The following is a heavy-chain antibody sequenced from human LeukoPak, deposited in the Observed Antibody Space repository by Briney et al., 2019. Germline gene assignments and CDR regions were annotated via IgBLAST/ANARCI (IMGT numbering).Heavy chain of an antibody. CDR2: IYADGSS. V-gene: IGHV4-61*02. CDR1: GGSVGRDSY. D-gene: IGHD3-10*01. J-gene: IGHJ4*02. CDR3: ARGYYSRT. Sequence: PSETLSLTCTVSGGSVGRDSYWNWIRQPAGKGLEWIGRIYADGSSTYNPSLKSRVTILVDTSKNQFSLRLSSMTAADTAVYYCARGYYSRTWGLGTLVTVSS.